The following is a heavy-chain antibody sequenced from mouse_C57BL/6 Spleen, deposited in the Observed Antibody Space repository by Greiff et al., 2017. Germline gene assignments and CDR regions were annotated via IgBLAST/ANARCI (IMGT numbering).Heavy chain of an antibody. CDR1: GYAFSSSW. J-gene: IGHJ4*01. V-gene: IGHV1-82*01. CDR3: ARRGFITTVVAHYYAMDY. D-gene: IGHD1-1*01. CDR2: IYPGDGDT. Sequence: QVHVKQSGPELVKPGASVKISCKASGYAFSSSWMNWVKQRPGKGLEWIGRIYPGDGDTNYNGKFKGKATLTADKSSSTAYMQLSSLTSEDSAVYFCARRGFITTVVAHYYAMDYWGQGTSVTVSS.